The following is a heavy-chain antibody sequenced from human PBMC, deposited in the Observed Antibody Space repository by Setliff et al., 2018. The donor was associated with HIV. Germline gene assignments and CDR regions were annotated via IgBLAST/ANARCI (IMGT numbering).Heavy chain of an antibody. V-gene: IGHV1-69*13. CDR1: GCPFSSHA. CDR3: ARSGTHLEESRGSSGWVSAAFDI. CDR2: IITIFSKG. D-gene: IGHD6-19*01. Sequence: SVKVSCKASGCPFSSHAINWVRQAPGQGLEWMGGIITIFSKGNYAQKFQGRVTITADESTSTGYMELSSLRSEDTAVYYCARSGTHLEESRGSSGWVSAAFDIWGKGTMVTVSS. J-gene: IGHJ3*02.